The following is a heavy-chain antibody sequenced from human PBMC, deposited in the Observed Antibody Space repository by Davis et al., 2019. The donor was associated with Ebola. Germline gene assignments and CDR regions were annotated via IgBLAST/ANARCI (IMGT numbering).Heavy chain of an antibody. D-gene: IGHD3-10*01. CDR2: IDPSDSYT. V-gene: IGHV5-10-1*01. CDR3: ARYGSGRYYYYYGMDV. J-gene: IGHJ6*02. CDR1: GYSFTSYW. Sequence: GGSLRLSCKGSGYSFTSYWISWVRQMPGKGLEWMGRIDPSDSYTNYSPSFQGHVTISADKSISTAYLQWSSLKASDTAMYYCARYGSGRYYYYYGMDVWGQGTTVTVSS.